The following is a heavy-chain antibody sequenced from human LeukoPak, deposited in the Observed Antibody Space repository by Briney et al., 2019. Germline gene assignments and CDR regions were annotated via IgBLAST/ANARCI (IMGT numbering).Heavy chain of an antibody. V-gene: IGHV4-4*02. Sequence: TLSLTCAVSGASITSSKWWSWVRQSPEKGLEWIGEIYHSGATNYNPSLKSRVTMSVDKSRNQFSLNLSSVTAADTAVYYCASGSHAVTTHFDYWGQGTLVTVSS. J-gene: IGHJ4*02. CDR3: ASGSHAVTTHFDY. CDR2: IYHSGAT. CDR1: GASITSSKW. D-gene: IGHD3-16*01.